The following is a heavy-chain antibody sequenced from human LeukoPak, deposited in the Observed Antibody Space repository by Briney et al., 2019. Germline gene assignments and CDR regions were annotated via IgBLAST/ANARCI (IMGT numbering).Heavy chain of an antibody. V-gene: IGHV3-30*18. J-gene: IGHJ4*02. Sequence: GGSLRLSCAASGFTFSSYGMHWVRQAPGKGLEWVAVISYDGSNKYYADSVEGRFTISRDNSKNTLYLQMNSLRAEDTAVYYCAKPRFTGYYDSSGYPDYWGQGTLVTVSS. CDR3: AKPRFTGYYDSSGYPDY. CDR2: ISYDGSNK. D-gene: IGHD3-22*01. CDR1: GFTFSSYG.